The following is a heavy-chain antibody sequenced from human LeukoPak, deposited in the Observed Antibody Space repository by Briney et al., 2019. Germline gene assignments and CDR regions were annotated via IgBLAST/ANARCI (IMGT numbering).Heavy chain of an antibody. J-gene: IGHJ3*02. CDR2: INPSGGST. Sequence: ASVKVSCKASGYTFTSYYIHWVRQAPGPGLEWMGMINPSGGSTSYAQKFQGRVTMTRDTSTSTVYMELSSLRSEDTAVYYCARDGSLGAAAGSWDDAFDIWGQGTMVTVSS. CDR3: ARDGSLGAAAGSWDDAFDI. CDR1: GYTFTSYY. D-gene: IGHD6-13*01. V-gene: IGHV1-46*01.